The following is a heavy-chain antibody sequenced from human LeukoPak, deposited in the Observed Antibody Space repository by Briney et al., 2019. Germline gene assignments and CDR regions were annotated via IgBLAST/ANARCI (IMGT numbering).Heavy chain of an antibody. J-gene: IGHJ4*02. CDR2: INAGNGNT. CDR1: GYTFTSYA. Sequence: ASVKVSCKASGYTFTSYAMHWVRQAPGQRLEWMGWINAGNGNTKYSQEFQGRVTITRDTSASKAYMELSSLRSEDMAVYYCAIRTTGTTWFDYWGQGTLVTVSS. CDR3: AIRTTGTTWFDY. D-gene: IGHD1-1*01. V-gene: IGHV1-3*03.